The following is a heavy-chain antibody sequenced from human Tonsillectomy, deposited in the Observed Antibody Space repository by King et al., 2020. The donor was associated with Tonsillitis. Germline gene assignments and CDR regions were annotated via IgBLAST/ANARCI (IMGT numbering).Heavy chain of an antibody. CDR3: ARLDRTQQWLGDY. Sequence: VQLVESGAEVKKPGESLKISCEGSGYSFTSYWIGWVRQMPGKGLEWMGIIYPGDSDTRNSPSFQGQVTISADKSISTVYLQWSSLKASDTAMCYCARLDRTQQWLGDYWGQGTLVTVSS. D-gene: IGHD6-19*01. CDR2: IYPGDSDT. V-gene: IGHV5-51*01. CDR1: GYSFTSYW. J-gene: IGHJ4*02.